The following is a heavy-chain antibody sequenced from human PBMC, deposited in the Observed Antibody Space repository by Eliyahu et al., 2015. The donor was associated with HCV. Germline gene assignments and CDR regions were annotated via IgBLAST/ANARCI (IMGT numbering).Heavy chain of an antibody. V-gene: IGHV4-59*01. CDR3: ASGGGGIAVTGTGGWFDP. D-gene: IGHD6-19*01. J-gene: IGHJ5*02. CDR2: SHYSGST. CDR1: GGSITPXX. Sequence: QVQLQESGPGLXKPSETLSLTCPXSGGSITPXXWXWIRPAPGKGLQGIGYSHYSGSTNYNPSXKSXVTIALDTSKNQFSLNLTSVTAADTAMYYCASGGGGIAVTGTGGWFDPWGQGTLVTVSS.